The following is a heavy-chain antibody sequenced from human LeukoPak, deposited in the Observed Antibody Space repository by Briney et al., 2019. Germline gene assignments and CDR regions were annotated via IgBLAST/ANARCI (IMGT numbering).Heavy chain of an antibody. CDR2: MNPNSGNT. CDR1: GYTFTTYD. J-gene: IGHJ4*02. Sequence: GASVKVSCKASGYTFTTYDINWVRQATGQGLEWMGWMNPNSGNTGYAQKFQGRVTTTRNTSMSTAYMELSSLRSEDTAVYYCARANYYGSGKKDLDYWGRGTLVTVSS. CDR3: ARANYYGSGKKDLDY. V-gene: IGHV1-8*01. D-gene: IGHD3-10*01.